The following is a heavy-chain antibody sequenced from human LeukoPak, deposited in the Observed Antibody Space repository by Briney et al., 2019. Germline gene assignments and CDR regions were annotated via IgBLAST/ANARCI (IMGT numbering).Heavy chain of an antibody. D-gene: IGHD2-15*01. V-gene: IGHV3-74*01. CDR2: INRDGSST. CDR3: AKDQGDDIDDY. Sequence: GGSLRLSCVASGFAFSSYWMHWVRQAPGKGLVWVSRINRDGSSTYYADSVKGRFTISRDNSKNTLYLQMNSLRAEDTAVYYCAKDQGDDIDDYWGQGTLVTVSS. CDR1: GFAFSSYW. J-gene: IGHJ4*02.